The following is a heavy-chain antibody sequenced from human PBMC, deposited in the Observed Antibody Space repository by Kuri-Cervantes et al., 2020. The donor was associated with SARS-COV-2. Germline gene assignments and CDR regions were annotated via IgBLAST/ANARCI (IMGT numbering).Heavy chain of an antibody. J-gene: IGHJ6*02. CDR3: ARVEVAGMSYGMDV. Sequence: LSLTCAAFGFTFSSYAMSWVRQAPGKGLEWVSVIYSGGSTYYADSVKGRFTISRDNSKNTLYLQMNSLRAEDTAVYYCARVEVAGMSYGMDVWGQGTTVTVSS. V-gene: IGHV3-66*02. CDR1: GFTFSSYA. D-gene: IGHD6-19*01. CDR2: IYSGGST.